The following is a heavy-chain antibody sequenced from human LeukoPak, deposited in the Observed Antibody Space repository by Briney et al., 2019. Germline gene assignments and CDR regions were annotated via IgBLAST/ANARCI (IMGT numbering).Heavy chain of an antibody. D-gene: IGHD3-10*01. CDR2: IIPIFGTA. J-gene: IGHJ4*02. V-gene: IGHV1-69*06. CDR3: ARVAGEGYFDY. Sequence: ASVKVSCKASEGTFSSYAISWVRQAPGQGLEWMGRIIPIFGTANYAQKFQGRVTITADKSTSTAYMELSSLRSEDTAVYYCARVAGEGYFDYWGQGTLVTVSS. CDR1: EGTFSSYA.